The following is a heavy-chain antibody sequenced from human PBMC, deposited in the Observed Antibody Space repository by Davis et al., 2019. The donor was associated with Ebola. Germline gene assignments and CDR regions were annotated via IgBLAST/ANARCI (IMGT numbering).Heavy chain of an antibody. D-gene: IGHD3-16*01. CDR2: IYYSGST. V-gene: IGHV4-59*12. CDR3: ARGGRGAFDI. Sequence: SETLSLTCTVSGGSISSYYWSWIRQPPGKGLEWIGYIYYSGSTNYNPSLKSRVTISVDKSKNQFSLKLSSVTAADTAVYYCARGGRGAFDIWGQGTMVTVSS. J-gene: IGHJ3*02. CDR1: GGSISSYY.